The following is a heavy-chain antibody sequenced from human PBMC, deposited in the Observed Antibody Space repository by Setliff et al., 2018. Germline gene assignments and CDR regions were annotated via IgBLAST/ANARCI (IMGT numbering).Heavy chain of an antibody. CDR2: IYTSGST. J-gene: IGHJ6*02. V-gene: IGHV4-4*07. CDR1: SGSMRNYY. D-gene: IGHD2-2*01. CDR3: ARARPATIAGVVPGVADFGIDV. Sequence: SETLSLTCSVSSGSMRNYYWIWIRQPAGEGMEWIGRIYTSGSTNYNPSLKRRVTISLEMSKNQFSLTLSSVTAADTAVYYCARARPATIAGVVPGVADFGIDVWGQGTTVTVAS.